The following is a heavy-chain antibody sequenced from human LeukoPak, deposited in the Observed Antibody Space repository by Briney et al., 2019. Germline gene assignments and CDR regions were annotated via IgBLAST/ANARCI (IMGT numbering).Heavy chain of an antibody. Sequence: QAGGSLRLSCAASGFTFSSYGMHWVRQAPGKGLEWVAVISYDGSNKYYADSVKGRFTISRDNSKNTLYLQMNSLRAEDTAVYYCAKDLLGRQSGSGWYGAFDYWGQGTLVTVSS. CDR1: GFTFSSYG. V-gene: IGHV3-30*18. CDR3: AKDLLGRQSGSGWYGAFDY. CDR2: ISYDGSNK. D-gene: IGHD6-19*01. J-gene: IGHJ4*02.